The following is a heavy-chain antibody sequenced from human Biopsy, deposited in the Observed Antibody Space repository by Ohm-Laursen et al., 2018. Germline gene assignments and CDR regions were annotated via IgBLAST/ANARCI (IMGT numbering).Heavy chain of an antibody. CDR3: ASQTPRDPDILTGAYHYDMAV. V-gene: IGHV1-24*01. J-gene: IGHJ6*02. CDR2: FDPEHGET. CDR1: EYTLTELP. D-gene: IGHD3-9*01. Sequence: GSSVKVSCKASEYTLTELPIHWVRQAPGKGLEWMGGFDPEHGETLYAQKFQGRVTMTEDTSTDTAYMELSSLRSEDTAVYYCASQTPRDPDILTGAYHYDMAVWGQGTTVTVSS.